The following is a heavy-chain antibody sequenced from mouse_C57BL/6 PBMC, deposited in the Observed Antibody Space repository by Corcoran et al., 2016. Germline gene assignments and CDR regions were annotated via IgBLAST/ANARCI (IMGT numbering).Heavy chain of an antibody. Sequence: QIQLVQSGPELKKPGETVKISCKASGYTFTTYGMSWVKQAPGKGLKWMGWINTYSGVPTYADDFKGRFAFSLETSASTAYLQINNLKNEDTATYFCARSYSLDYWCQGTTLTVSS. J-gene: IGHJ2*01. CDR3: ARSYSLDY. V-gene: IGHV9-3*01. CDR1: GYTFTTYG. D-gene: IGHD2-12*01. CDR2: INTYSGVP.